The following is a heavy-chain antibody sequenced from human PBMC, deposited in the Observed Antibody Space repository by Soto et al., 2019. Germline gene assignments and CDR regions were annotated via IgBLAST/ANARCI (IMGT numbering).Heavy chain of an antibody. Sequence: GESLKISGRVSGYSFTSYWIGCVRQMHGKGLEWMGIIYPGDSDTRYSPSFQGQVTISADKSISTAYLQWSSLKASDTAMYYCARGSIVLVPAAMENWFDPWGQGTLVTVSS. CDR3: ARGSIVLVPAAMENWFDP. V-gene: IGHV5-51*01. J-gene: IGHJ5*02. CDR1: GYSFTSYW. D-gene: IGHD2-2*01. CDR2: IYPGDSDT.